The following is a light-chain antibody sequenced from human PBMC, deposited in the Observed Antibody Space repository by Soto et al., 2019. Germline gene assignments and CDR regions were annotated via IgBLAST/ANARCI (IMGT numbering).Light chain of an antibody. CDR1: QSLLHSNGYNY. V-gene: IGKV2-28*01. CDR2: LGS. CDR3: MQALQPTKLT. Sequence: DIVMTQSPLSLPVTPGEPASISCRSSQSLLHSNGYNYLDWYLQKPGQSSQLLIYLGSNRASGVPDRCSGSGSGTDFTLKISRGEAEDVGVYYCMQALQPTKLTFGGGTKREIK. J-gene: IGKJ4*01.